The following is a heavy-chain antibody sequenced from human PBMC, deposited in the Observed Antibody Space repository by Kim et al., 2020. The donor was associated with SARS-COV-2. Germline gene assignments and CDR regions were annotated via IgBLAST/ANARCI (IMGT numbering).Heavy chain of an antibody. CDR2: ISAYNGNT. CDR1: GYTFTNYG. Sequence: ASVKVSCKASGYTFTNYGISWVRQAPGQGLEWMGWISAYNGNTNYAQKLQGRVTMTTDTSTSTAYMELRSLRSDDTAVYYCASSLYTKMVRGVSYYYYYYMDVWGEGTTVTVS. V-gene: IGHV1-18*01. CDR3: ASSLYTKMVRGVSYYYYYYMDV. J-gene: IGHJ6*03. D-gene: IGHD3-10*01.